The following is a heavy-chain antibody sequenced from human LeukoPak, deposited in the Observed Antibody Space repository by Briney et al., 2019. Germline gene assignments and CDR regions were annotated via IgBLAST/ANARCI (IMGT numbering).Heavy chain of an antibody. CDR1: GGSVSSGSYD. D-gene: IGHD2-2*01. J-gene: IGHJ5*02. Sequence: SETLSLTCTVSGGSVSSGSYDWSWIRQPPGKGLEWIGYIYYSGSTNYNPSLKSRVTISVDTSKNQFSLKLSSVTAADTAVYYCARGGGYCSSTSCYQDWFDPWGQGTLVTVSS. CDR2: IYYSGST. V-gene: IGHV4-61*01. CDR3: ARGGGYCSSTSCYQDWFDP.